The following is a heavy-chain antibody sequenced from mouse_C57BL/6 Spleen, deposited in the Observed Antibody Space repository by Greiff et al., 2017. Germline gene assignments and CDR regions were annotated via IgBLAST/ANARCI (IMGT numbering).Heavy chain of an antibody. CDR2: INYDGSST. CDR3: ARDGIYYDYEMAMDY. J-gene: IGHJ4*01. Sequence: EVKLVESEGGLVQPGSSMKLSCTASGFTFSDYYMAWVRQVPEKGLEWVANINYDGSSTYYLDSLKSRFIISRDNAKNILCLQMSSLKSEDTATYYCARDGIYYDYEMAMDYWGQGTSVTVSS. V-gene: IGHV5-16*01. D-gene: IGHD2-4*01. CDR1: GFTFSDYY.